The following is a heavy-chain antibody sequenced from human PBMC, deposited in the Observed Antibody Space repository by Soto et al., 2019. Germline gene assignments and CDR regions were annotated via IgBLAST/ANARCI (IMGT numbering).Heavy chain of an antibody. D-gene: IGHD2-15*01. CDR2: ISGSGGST. CDR1: GFTFSIYA. J-gene: IGHJ6*02. CDR3: ALFMLLGYGMDV. Sequence: HPGGSLRLSCAASGFTFSIYAMSWFRQAPGKGLEWVSAISGSGGSTYYADSVKGRFTISRDNSKNTLYLQMNSLRAEDTAVYYCALFMLLGYGMDVWGQGTTVTVSS. V-gene: IGHV3-23*01.